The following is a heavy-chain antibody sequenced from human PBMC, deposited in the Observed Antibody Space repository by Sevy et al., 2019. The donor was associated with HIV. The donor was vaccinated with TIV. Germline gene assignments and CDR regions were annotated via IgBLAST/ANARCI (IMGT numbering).Heavy chain of an antibody. CDR3: ARQMKQSHYYYGMDV. J-gene: IGHJ6*02. D-gene: IGHD6-19*01. CDR1: GGTFSSYA. V-gene: IGHV1-69*13. CDR2: IIPIFGTA. Sequence: ASVKVSCKASGGTFSSYAISWVRQAPGQGLEWMGGIIPIFGTANYAQKFQGRVTITADESTSTAYMELSSLRSEDTAVYYCARQMKQSHYYYGMDVWGQGTTVTVSS.